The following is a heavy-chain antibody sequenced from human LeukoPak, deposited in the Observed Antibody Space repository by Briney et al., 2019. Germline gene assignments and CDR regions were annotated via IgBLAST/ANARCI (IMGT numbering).Heavy chain of an antibody. Sequence: GGSLRLSCAASGFTFSSYAMHWVRLAPGKGLEWVAVISYDGSNKYYADSVKGRFTISRDNSKNTLYLQMNSLRAEDTAVYYCARRRIQVIDYYGMDVWGQGTTVTVSS. CDR3: ARRRIQVIDYYGMDV. V-gene: IGHV3-30-3*01. CDR2: ISYDGSNK. D-gene: IGHD3-16*02. CDR1: GFTFSSYA. J-gene: IGHJ6*02.